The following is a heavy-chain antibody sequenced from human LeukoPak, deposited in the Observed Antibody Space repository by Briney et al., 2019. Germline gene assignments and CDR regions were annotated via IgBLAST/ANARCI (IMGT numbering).Heavy chain of an antibody. D-gene: IGHD4-17*01. CDR2: FNPEDAET. V-gene: IGHV1-24*01. J-gene: IGHJ4*02. CDR1: GYTXTEIS. Sequence: ASVKVSCKVSGYTXTEISMHWVRQAPGQRLEWMGGFNPEDAETIYARSFQGRLTVTEDTSTDTAYMELSSLRSEDTAMYYCATEIVGYGDVHYFDSWGQGTLVTVSS. CDR3: ATEIVGYGDVHYFDS.